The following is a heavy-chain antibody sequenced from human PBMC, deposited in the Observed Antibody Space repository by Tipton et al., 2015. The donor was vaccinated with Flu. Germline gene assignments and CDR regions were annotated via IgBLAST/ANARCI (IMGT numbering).Heavy chain of an antibody. J-gene: IGHJ6*03. D-gene: IGHD4-17*01. CDR1: GFTVSTNY. Sequence: SLRLSCAASGFTVSTNYMSWVRQAPGKGLEWVSVIFGAGNTYFAASVKGRFTVSTDNSKNTLYLQMNSLRAEDTAVYYCAFLRDYKLRDFGDSPGYYYMDVWGKGTTVTVSS. V-gene: IGHV3-66*01. CDR3: AFLRDYKLRDFGDSPGYYYMDV. CDR2: IFGAGNT.